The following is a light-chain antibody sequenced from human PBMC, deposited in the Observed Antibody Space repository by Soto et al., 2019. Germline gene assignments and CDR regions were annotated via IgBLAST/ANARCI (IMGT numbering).Light chain of an antibody. CDR2: GGS. CDR1: QSVSSSS. CDR3: QQYGSSPST. Sequence: ESVLTQAPGALSLSPGERATLSCRASQSVSSSSLAWYQQKPGQAPRLLIYGGSSRATGIPDRFSGSGSGTDFTLTISRLEPEDFAVYSCQQYGSSPSTFGQGTKVDIK. J-gene: IGKJ1*01. V-gene: IGKV3-20*01.